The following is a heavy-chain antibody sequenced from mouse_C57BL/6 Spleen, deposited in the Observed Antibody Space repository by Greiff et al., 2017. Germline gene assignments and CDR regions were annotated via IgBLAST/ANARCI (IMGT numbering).Heavy chain of an antibody. Sequence: VQLQQSGAELVRPGASVKLSCKASGYTFTDYYINWVKQRPGQGLEWIARIYPGSGNTYYNEKFKGKATLTAEKSSSTAYMQLSSLTSEDSAVYFCARLYYYGSSYADYWGQGTTLTVSS. CDR2: IYPGSGNT. CDR1: GYTFTDYY. D-gene: IGHD1-1*01. J-gene: IGHJ2*01. CDR3: ARLYYYGSSYADY. V-gene: IGHV1-76*01.